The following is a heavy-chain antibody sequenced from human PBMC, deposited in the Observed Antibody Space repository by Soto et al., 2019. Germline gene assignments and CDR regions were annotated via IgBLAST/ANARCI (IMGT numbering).Heavy chain of an antibody. D-gene: IGHD3-10*01. CDR1: GGSMSSGDYY. V-gene: IGHV4-30-4*01. CDR3: ARGGGITMVRETLEAYYYYGMDV. CDR2: IYYSGST. J-gene: IGHJ6*02. Sequence: SQTRSLTCTLSGGSMSSGDYYWSWIRQPPGKGLEWIGYIYYSGSTYYNPSLKSRVTISVDTSKNQFSLKLSSVTAADTAVYYCARGGGITMVRETLEAYYYYGMDVWGQGTTVTVSS.